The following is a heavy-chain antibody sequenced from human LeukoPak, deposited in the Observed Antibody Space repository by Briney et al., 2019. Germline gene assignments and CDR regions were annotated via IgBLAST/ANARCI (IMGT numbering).Heavy chain of an antibody. V-gene: IGHV4-38-2*02. D-gene: IGHD3-3*01. CDR2: IYYSGST. CDR1: DYSFSSGYY. J-gene: IGHJ4*02. CDR3: ARLTYDFWSGYYS. Sequence: PSETLSLTCTVSDYSFSSGYYWSWVRQPPGKGLEWIGSIYYSGSTYYNPSLKSRVTISVDLSKNQFSLKLSSVTAADTAVYYCARLTYDFWSGYYSWGQGTLVTVSS.